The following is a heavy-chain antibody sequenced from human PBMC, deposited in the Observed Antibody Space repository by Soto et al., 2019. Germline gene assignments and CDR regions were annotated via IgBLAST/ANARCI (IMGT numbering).Heavy chain of an antibody. CDR3: ARHNYGDYFDY. D-gene: IGHD4-17*01. V-gene: IGHV4-59*08. CDR1: GGAISSYY. J-gene: IGHJ4*02. Sequence: QVQLQESGPGLVKPSETLSLTCTVSGGAISSYYWSWNRQPPGKGLEWIGDIYYSESSNYSPSLKSRVTISVDTSKNQFSLKLSSVTAADTAVYYCARHNYGDYFDYWGQGTLVTGSS. CDR2: IYYSESS.